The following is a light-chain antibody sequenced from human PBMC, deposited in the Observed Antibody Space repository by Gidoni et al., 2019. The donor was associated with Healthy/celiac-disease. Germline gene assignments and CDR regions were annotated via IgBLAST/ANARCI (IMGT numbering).Light chain of an antibody. CDR1: SSDVGGYNY. J-gene: IGLJ2*01. Sequence: QSALTQPASVSGSPGQSITIPCTGTSSDVGGYNYVSWYHQHPGKAPKLMIYDVSNRPSGVSNRFSGSKSGNTASLTISGLQAEDEADYYCSSYTSSSLVVFGGGTKLTVL. CDR3: SSYTSSSLVV. V-gene: IGLV2-14*01. CDR2: DVS.